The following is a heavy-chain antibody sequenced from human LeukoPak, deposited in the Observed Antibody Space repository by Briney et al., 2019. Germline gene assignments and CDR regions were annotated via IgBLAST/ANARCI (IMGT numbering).Heavy chain of an antibody. D-gene: IGHD3-16*02. Sequence: PGGSLRLSCAASGFTFSSYAMSWVRQAPGKGLEWVSAISGSGGSTYYADSVKGRFTISRDNAKNSLYLQMNSLRAEDTAVYYCARVAYDYVWGSYRPFDYWGQGTLVTVSS. CDR2: ISGSGGST. CDR1: GFTFSSYA. CDR3: ARVAYDYVWGSYRPFDY. J-gene: IGHJ4*02. V-gene: IGHV3-23*01.